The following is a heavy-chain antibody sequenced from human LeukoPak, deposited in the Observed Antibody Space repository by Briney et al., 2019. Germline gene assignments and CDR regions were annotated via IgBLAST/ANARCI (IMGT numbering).Heavy chain of an antibody. V-gene: IGHV3-20*04. CDR2: INWSGGGL. CDR1: GFTFDDYG. CDR3: ARVGIVGATGTLDAFDI. J-gene: IGHJ3*02. D-gene: IGHD1-26*01. Sequence: PGGSLRLSCAASGFTFDDYGMTWVRQAPGKGLEWVSGINWSGGGLGYGDSVKGRFTISRDNAKNSLYLEMNSLRAEDTALYFCARVGIVGATGTLDAFDIWGQGTMLTVSS.